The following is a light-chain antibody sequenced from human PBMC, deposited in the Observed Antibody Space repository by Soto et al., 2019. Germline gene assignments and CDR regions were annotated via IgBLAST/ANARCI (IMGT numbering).Light chain of an antibody. CDR1: QSINNY. Sequence: DIQMTQSPSSLSASVGDRVSITCRASQSINNYLNWYQQKPGKAPKLLIYAASNLQSGVPSRFSGSGSGTDFTLTISSLQPEDFATYYCQQTYSTPPLTFGQGTRPEIK. J-gene: IGKJ5*01. CDR3: QQTYSTPPLT. CDR2: AAS. V-gene: IGKV1-39*01.